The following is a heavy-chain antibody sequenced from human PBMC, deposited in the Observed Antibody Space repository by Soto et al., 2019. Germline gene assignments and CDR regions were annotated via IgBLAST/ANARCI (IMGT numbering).Heavy chain of an antibody. D-gene: IGHD3-22*01. CDR2: IKKDESDK. J-gene: IGHJ4*02. CDR1: GFTFSSYS. CDR3: ARLYYLDASVYRPRDF. Sequence: GGSLRLSCAAPGFTFSSYSMNWVRQAPGKGLEWVATIKKDESDKYYVDSVKGRFTISRDNAKNSLYLEMNSLRGEDTAVYYCARLYYLDASVYRPRDFWGQGILVTV. V-gene: IGHV3-7*01.